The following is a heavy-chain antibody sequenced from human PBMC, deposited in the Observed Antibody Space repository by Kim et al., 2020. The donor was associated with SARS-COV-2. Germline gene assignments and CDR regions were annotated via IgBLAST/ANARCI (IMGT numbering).Heavy chain of an antibody. V-gene: IGHV4-39*01. Sequence: TPSLKSRRTISVDTSKKQFSLKLTSVTAADTAVYYCATARQQLAGLSLLHYWGQGTLVTVSS. CDR3: ATARQQLAGLSLLHY. J-gene: IGHJ4*02. D-gene: IGHD6-13*01.